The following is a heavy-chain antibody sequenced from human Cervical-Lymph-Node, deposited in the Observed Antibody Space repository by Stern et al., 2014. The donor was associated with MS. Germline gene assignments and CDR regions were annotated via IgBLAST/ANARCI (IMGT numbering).Heavy chain of an antibody. CDR2: IYYSGST. V-gene: IGHV4-59*01. CDR3: ARGSNGDYETSYYYGMDV. CDR1: GGSISSYY. Sequence: QVQLQESGPGLVKPSETLSLTCTVSGGSISSYYWSWIRQPPGKGPEWIGYIYYSGSTNYNPSLKSRVTISVDTSKNQFSLKLSSVTAADTAVYYCARGSNGDYETSYYYGMDVWGQGTTVTVSS. D-gene: IGHD4-17*01. J-gene: IGHJ6*02.